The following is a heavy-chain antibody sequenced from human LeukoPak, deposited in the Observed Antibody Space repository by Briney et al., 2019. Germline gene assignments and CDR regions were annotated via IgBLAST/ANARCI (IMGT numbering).Heavy chain of an antibody. CDR3: AKDGHYSVVVPAAWGY. V-gene: IGHV3-48*03. CDR2: ISSSGSTI. Sequence: PGGSLRLSCAASGFTFSSYEMNWVRQAPGKGLEWVSYISSSGSTIYYADSVKGRFTISRDNSKNTLYLQMNSLRAEDTAVYYCAKDGHYSVVVPAAWGYWGQGTLVTVSS. CDR1: GFTFSSYE. D-gene: IGHD2-2*01. J-gene: IGHJ4*02.